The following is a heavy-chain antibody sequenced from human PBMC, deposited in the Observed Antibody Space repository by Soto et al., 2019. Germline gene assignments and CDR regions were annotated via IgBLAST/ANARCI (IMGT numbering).Heavy chain of an antibody. V-gene: IGHV3-30*04. J-gene: IGHJ6*02. D-gene: IGHD3-22*01. CDR1: GFTFCSYA. Sequence: GGCMGLSCAASGFTFCSYAMHWVRQAPGKGLEWVAVISYDGSNKYYADSVKGRFTISRDNSKNTLYLQMNSLRAEDTAVYYCAKDSPSYYYDSSGHYYGMDVWGQGTTVTVSS. CDR2: ISYDGSNK. CDR3: AKDSPSYYYDSSGHYYGMDV.